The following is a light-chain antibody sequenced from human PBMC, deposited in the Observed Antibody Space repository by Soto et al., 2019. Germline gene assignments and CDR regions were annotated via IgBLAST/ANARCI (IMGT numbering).Light chain of an antibody. CDR2: LGS. J-gene: IGKJ5*01. CDR1: QSLLYSNGYNY. V-gene: IGKV2-28*01. Sequence: DIVVTQSPLSLPVTPGEPASISCRSSQSLLYSNGYNYLDWYLQKPGQPPQLLIYLGSNRASGVPDRFSGSGSGTDFTLKISRVEAEDVGFYYCIQGVQMPIIFGQGTRLETK. CDR3: IQGVQMPII.